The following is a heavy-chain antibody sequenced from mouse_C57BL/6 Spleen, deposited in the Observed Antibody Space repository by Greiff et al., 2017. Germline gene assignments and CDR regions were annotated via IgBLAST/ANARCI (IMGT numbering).Heavy chain of an antibody. CDR3: APYYYGSSYWYFDV. D-gene: IGHD1-1*01. J-gene: IGHJ1*03. Sequence: LVESVAELVRPGASVKLSCTASGFNIKNTYMHWVKQRPEQGLEWIGRIDPANGNTKYAPKFQGKATITADTSSNTAYLQLSSLTSEDTAIYYCAPYYYGSSYWYFDVWGTGTTVTVSS. CDR1: GFNIKNTY. CDR2: IDPANGNT. V-gene: IGHV14-3*01.